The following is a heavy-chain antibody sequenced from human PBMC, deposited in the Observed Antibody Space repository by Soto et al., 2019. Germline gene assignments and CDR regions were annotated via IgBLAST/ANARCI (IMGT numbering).Heavy chain of an antibody. V-gene: IGHV3-30-3*01. Sequence: QVQLVESGGGVVQPGRSLRLSCAASGFTFSSYAMHWVRQAPGKGLEWVAVISYDGSNKYYADSVEGRFTISRDNSKNTLYLQMNSLRAEDTAVYCWARALWRNDYNWGYFDLWGRGPLVTVSS. J-gene: IGHJ2*01. D-gene: IGHD4-4*01. CDR3: ARALWRNDYNWGYFDL. CDR2: ISYDGSNK. CDR1: GFTFSSYA.